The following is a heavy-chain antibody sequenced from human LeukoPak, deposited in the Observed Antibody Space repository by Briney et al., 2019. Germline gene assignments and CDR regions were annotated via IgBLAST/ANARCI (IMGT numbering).Heavy chain of an antibody. Sequence: ASVTVSFKASVGTFSSYAISWVRQAPGQGLEWMGRIIPIFGTANYAQKFQGRVTITADKSTSTAYMELSSLRSEDTAVYYCARDVPSGHDFWSGPHYYYYMDVWGKGTTVTVSS. J-gene: IGHJ6*03. CDR2: IIPIFGTA. V-gene: IGHV1-69*06. D-gene: IGHD3-3*01. CDR1: VGTFSSYA. CDR3: ARDVPSGHDFWSGPHYYYYMDV.